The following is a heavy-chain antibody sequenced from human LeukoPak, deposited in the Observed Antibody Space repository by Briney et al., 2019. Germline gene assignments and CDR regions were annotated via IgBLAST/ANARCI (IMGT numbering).Heavy chain of an antibody. CDR2: IYTSESTNYNPSL. CDR1: GGSISSGSYY. J-gene: IGHJ4*02. Sequence: PSQTLSLTCTVSGGSISSGSYYWSWIRQPPGKGLEWIGYIYTSESTNYNPSLNYNPSLKSRVTISVDTSKNQFSLKLSSVTAADTAVYYCAGAYSSSWYEDYWGQGTLVTVSS. D-gene: IGHD6-13*01. V-gene: IGHV4-61*09. CDR3: AGAYSSSWYEDY.